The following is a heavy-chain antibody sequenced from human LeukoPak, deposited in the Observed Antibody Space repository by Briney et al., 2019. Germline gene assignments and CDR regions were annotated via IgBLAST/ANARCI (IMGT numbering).Heavy chain of an antibody. D-gene: IGHD1-26*01. CDR3: ARQFDGSHPNAFDV. V-gene: IGHV3-23*01. J-gene: IGHJ3*01. CDR1: GFTFSSSA. Sequence: GGSLRLSCAASGFTFSSSAMSWVRQAPGKGLEWVSAISNNGGYTYYADSVQGRFTISRDNSKSTLCLQMASLRVEDTAVYYCARQFDGSHPNAFDVWGQGTMVTVSS. CDR2: ISNNGGYT.